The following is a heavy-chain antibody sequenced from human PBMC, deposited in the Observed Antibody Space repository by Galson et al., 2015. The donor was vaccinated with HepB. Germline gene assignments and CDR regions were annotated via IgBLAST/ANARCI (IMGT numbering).Heavy chain of an antibody. Sequence: SLRLSCAASGFTLSDYYMSWIRQAPGKGLEWVSYISSSSSYTNYADSVKGRFTISRDNAKNSLYLQMNSLRAEDTAVYYCARDQPPALLWFGEFEGVWYFDLWGRGTLVTVSS. J-gene: IGHJ2*01. CDR2: ISSSSSYT. D-gene: IGHD3-10*01. V-gene: IGHV3-11*06. CDR3: ARDQPPALLWFGEFEGVWYFDL. CDR1: GFTLSDYY.